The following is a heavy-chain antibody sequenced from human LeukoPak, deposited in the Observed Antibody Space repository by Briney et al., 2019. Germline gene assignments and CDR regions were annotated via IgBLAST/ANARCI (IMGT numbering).Heavy chain of an antibody. CDR2: ISAYNGNT. V-gene: IGHV1-18*01. CDR3: ARDSRPHDYGDYSGGFDP. J-gene: IGHJ5*02. CDR1: GYTFTSYD. Sequence: ASVKVSCKASGYTFTSYDINWVRQAPGQGLEWMGWISAYNGNTNYAQKLQGRVTMTTDTSTSTAYMELRSLRSDDTAVYYCARDSRPHDYGDYSGGFDPWGQGTLVTVSS. D-gene: IGHD4-17*01.